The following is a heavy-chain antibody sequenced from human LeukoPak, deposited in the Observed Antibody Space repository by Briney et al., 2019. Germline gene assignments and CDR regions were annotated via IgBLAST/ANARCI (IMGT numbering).Heavy chain of an antibody. D-gene: IGHD6-19*01. V-gene: IGHV4-39*07. CDR3: ARRSGIAVAGAFDY. Sequence: ASETLSLTCTVSGGSISTSNYYWGWIRQPPGKGLEWIGNIFYSGSTYYSPSLKSRVTISLDTSRNQFSLKLNSVTAADTAVYYCARRSGIAVAGAFDYWGQGTLVTVSS. CDR2: IFYSGST. J-gene: IGHJ4*02. CDR1: GGSISTSNYY.